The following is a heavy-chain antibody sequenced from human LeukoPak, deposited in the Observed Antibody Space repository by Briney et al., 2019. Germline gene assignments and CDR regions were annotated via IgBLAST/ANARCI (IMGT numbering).Heavy chain of an antibody. CDR3: ARDDAIGAFDI. V-gene: IGHV3-48*03. CDR2: ISSSGSTI. CDR1: GFTFSSYE. Sequence: GGSLRLSCAASGFTFSSYEMNWVRQAPGKGREWVSYISSSGSTIYYADSVKGRFTISRDNAKNSLYLKMNSLRAEDTAVYYCARDDAIGAFDIWGQGTMVTVSS. J-gene: IGHJ3*02. D-gene: IGHD2-8*01.